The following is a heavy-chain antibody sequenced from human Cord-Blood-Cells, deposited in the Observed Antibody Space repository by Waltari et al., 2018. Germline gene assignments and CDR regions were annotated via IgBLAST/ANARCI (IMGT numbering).Heavy chain of an antibody. V-gene: IGHV3-53*01. CDR1: GFTVSRNY. CDR2: IYSGGST. CDR3: ARGDY. J-gene: IGHJ4*02. Sequence: EVQLVESGGGLIQPGGSRDLSCPPPGFTVSRNYMSWVRQAPGKGLEWVSVIYSGGSTYYADSVKGRFTISRDNSKNTLYLQMNSLRAEDTAVYYCARGDYWGQGTLVTVSS.